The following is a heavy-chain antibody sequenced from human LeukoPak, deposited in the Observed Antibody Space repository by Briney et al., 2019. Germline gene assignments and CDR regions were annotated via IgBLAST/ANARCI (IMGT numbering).Heavy chain of an antibody. D-gene: IGHD3-10*01. CDR2: INHLGTT. CDR3: ARQGWHGSGSYYFDY. Sequence: SETLSLTCGVSGGSLSGYYWSWVRQSPGKGLEWIGEINHLGTTNYNPSLKSRVTISEDTSENQFSLKLSSVTAADTAVYYCARQGWHGSGSYYFDYWGQGTLVTVSS. V-gene: IGHV4-34*01. CDR1: GGSLSGYY. J-gene: IGHJ4*02.